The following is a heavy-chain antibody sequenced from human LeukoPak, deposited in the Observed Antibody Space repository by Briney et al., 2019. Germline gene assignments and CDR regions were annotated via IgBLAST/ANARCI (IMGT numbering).Heavy chain of an antibody. Sequence: ASVKVSCKASGYTFTSYAMHWVRQAPGQRLEWMEWINAGNGNTKYSQKFQGRVTMTRDTSTSTVYMELSSLRSEDTAVYYCARVGDYGDKNWFDPWGQGTLVTVSS. CDR2: INAGNGNT. J-gene: IGHJ5*02. CDR3: ARVGDYGDKNWFDP. CDR1: GYTFTSYA. D-gene: IGHD4-17*01. V-gene: IGHV1-3*01.